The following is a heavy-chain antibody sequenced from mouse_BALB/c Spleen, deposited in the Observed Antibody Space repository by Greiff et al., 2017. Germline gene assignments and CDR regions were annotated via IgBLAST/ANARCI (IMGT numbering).Heavy chain of an antibody. D-gene: IGHD1-1*01. Sequence: EVMLVESGPGLVKPSQSLSLTCTVTGYSITSDYAWNWIRQFPGNQLEWMGYISYSGSTSYNPSLKSRISITRDTSKNQFFLQLNSVTTEDTATYYCARRSYGSSPFAYWGQGTLVAVSA. CDR3: ARRSYGSSPFAY. J-gene: IGHJ3*01. V-gene: IGHV3-2*02. CDR2: ISYSGST. CDR1: GYSITSDYA.